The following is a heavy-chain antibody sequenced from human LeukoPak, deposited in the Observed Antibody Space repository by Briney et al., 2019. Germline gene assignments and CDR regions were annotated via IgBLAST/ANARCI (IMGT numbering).Heavy chain of an antibody. CDR3: ARGDGGCYNSFDY. V-gene: IGHV3-30*02. CDR2: IRYDGSNK. J-gene: IGHJ4*02. Sequence: GGSLRLSCAASGFTFGSYGMHWVRQAPGKGLEWVAFIRYDGSNKYYADSVKGRLTISRDNSKNTLYLQMNSLRAEDTAVYYCARGDGGCYNSFDYWGQGTLVTVSS. CDR1: GFTFGSYG. D-gene: IGHD2-15*01.